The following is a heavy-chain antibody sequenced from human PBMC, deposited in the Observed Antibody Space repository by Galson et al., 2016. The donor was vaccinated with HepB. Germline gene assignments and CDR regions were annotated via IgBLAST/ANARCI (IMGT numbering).Heavy chain of an antibody. CDR2: INPGNGIT. D-gene: IGHD3-3*01. Sequence: SVKVSCKASGYTFTTYYIHWVRQAPGQGLEWMGIINPGNGITSYAQRFQGRVTMTSDMSTSTVYMEMTSLRSEDTAVYYCARDFEWARQIFGEGGWFDPWGQGTLVTVSS. CDR1: GYTFTTYY. J-gene: IGHJ5*02. CDR3: ARDFEWARQIFGEGGWFDP. V-gene: IGHV1-46*01.